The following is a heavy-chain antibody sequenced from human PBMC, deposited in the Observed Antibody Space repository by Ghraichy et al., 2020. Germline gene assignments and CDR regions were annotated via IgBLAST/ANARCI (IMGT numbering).Heavy chain of an antibody. D-gene: IGHD1-14*01. Sequence: TLSLTCTVSGGSISSGGYYWSWIRQHPGKGLEWIGYIYYSGSTYYNPSLKSRVTISVDTSKNQFSLKLSSVTAADTAVYYCARGGPEYAFDIWGQGTMVTVSS. CDR2: IYYSGST. V-gene: IGHV4-31*03. J-gene: IGHJ3*02. CDR1: GGSISSGGYY. CDR3: ARGGPEYAFDI.